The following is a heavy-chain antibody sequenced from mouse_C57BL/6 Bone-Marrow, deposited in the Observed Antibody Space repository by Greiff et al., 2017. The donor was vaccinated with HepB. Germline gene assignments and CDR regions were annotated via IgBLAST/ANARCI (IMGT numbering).Heavy chain of an antibody. CDR1: GFTFSSYA. CDR3: ARGDY. Sequence: EVKLMESGGGLVKPGGSLTLSCAASGFTFSSYAMSWVRQTPEKRLEWVATISDGGSYTYYPDNVKGRFTISRDNAKNNLYLQMSHLKSEDTAMYYCARGDYWGQGTTLTVSS. CDR2: ISDGGSYT. J-gene: IGHJ2*01. V-gene: IGHV5-4*03.